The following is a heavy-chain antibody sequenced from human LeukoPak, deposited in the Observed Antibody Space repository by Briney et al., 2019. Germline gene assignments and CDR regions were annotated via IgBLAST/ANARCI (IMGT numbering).Heavy chain of an antibody. V-gene: IGHV3-30*04. J-gene: IGHJ6*03. CDR3: AKAGKEVRLLWFGEHTRNYYMDV. CDR1: GFTFSSYA. Sequence: PGGSLRLSCAASGFTFSSYAMHWVRQAPGKGLEWVAVISYDGSNKYYADSVKGRFTISRDNSKNTLYLQMNSLRAEDTALYYCAKAGKEVRLLWFGEHTRNYYMDVWGKGTTVTVSS. CDR2: ISYDGSNK. D-gene: IGHD3-10*01.